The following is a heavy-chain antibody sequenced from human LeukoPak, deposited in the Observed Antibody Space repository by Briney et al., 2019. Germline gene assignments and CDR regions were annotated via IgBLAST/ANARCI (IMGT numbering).Heavy chain of an antibody. V-gene: IGHV4-39*07. CDR2: IYYSGST. D-gene: IGHD5/OR15-5a*01. J-gene: IGHJ4*02. CDR3: ARRPIYDPPDY. Sequence: PSETLSLTCTVSGGSISSSSYYWGWIRQPPGKGLEWIGSIYYSGSTYYNPSLKSRVTISVDTSKNQFSLKLSSVTAADTAVYYCARRPIYDPPDYWGQGTLVTVSS. CDR1: GGSISSSSYY.